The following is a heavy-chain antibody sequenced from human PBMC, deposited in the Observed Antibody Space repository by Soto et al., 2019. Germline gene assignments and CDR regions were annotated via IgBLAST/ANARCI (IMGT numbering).Heavy chain of an antibody. Sequence: QVQLVESGGGVVQPGRSLRLSCAASGFTFSDYAIHWVRRAPGKGLEWVALISSDGSNEYYADSVKGRFTISRDTSQNTVYLQMNSLSPEEKAVYYCARGRWERAWGDCWGQGTLVTVSS. D-gene: IGHD1-1*01. CDR1: GFTFSDYA. CDR2: ISSDGSNE. CDR3: ARGRWERAWGDC. J-gene: IGHJ4*02. V-gene: IGHV3-30-3*01.